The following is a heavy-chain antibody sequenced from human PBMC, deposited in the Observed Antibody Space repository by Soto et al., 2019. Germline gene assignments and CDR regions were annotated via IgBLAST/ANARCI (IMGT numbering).Heavy chain of an antibody. CDR2: INHSGST. D-gene: IGHD3-10*01. Sequence: PSETLSLTCAVYGGSFSGYYWSWIRQPPGKGLEWIGEINHSGSTNYNPSLKSRVTISVDTSKNQFSLKLSSVTAADTAVYYCARRRAYYYGSGSYYIFDYWGQGTLVTV. V-gene: IGHV4-34*01. J-gene: IGHJ4*02. CDR1: GGSFSGYY. CDR3: ARRRAYYYGSGSYYIFDY.